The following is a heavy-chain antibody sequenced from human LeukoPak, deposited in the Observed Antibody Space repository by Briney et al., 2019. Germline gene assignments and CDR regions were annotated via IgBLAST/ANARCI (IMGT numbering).Heavy chain of an antibody. Sequence: PSETLSLTCAVYGGSFSGYYWSWIRQPPGKGLEWIGEINHSGSTNYNPSLKSRVTISVNTSKNQFSLKLSSVTAADTAVYYCASDWSLGYWGQGTLVTVSS. D-gene: IGHD3-9*01. J-gene: IGHJ4*02. CDR1: GGSFSGYY. V-gene: IGHV4-34*01. CDR3: ASDWSLGY. CDR2: INHSGST.